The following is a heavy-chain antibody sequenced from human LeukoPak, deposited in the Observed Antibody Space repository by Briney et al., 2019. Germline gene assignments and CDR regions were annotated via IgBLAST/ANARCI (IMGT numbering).Heavy chain of an antibody. J-gene: IGHJ4*02. D-gene: IGHD5-12*01. Sequence: SVKVSCKASGGTFSIYTISWVRQAPGQGLEWMGRIIPILGIANYAQKFQGRVTITAGKSTSTAYMELSSLRSEDTAVYYYARNSGYDFGALYYFDYWGQGTLVTVSS. CDR3: ARNSGYDFGALYYFDY. CDR1: GGTFSIYT. V-gene: IGHV1-69*02. CDR2: IIPILGIA.